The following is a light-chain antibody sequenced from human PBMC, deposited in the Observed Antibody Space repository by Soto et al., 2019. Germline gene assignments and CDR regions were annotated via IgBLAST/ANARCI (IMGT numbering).Light chain of an antibody. J-gene: IGKJ1*01. CDR3: QQYGTSPRT. CDR2: GAS. Sequence: EVVLTQSPGTLSLSAGERATLSCRAGQSVSSNFLAWYQQKPGQAPRLLIYGASNRATGIPDRFSGSGSGTDFSLTISRLEPEDFAVYYCQQYGTSPRTFGQGTKV. CDR1: QSVSSNF. V-gene: IGKV3-20*01.